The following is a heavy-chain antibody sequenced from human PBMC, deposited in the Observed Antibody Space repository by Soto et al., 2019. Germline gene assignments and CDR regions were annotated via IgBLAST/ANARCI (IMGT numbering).Heavy chain of an antibody. CDR3: ARGGYYYGSGSYMGFDY. Sequence: QRQLQESGPGLVKPSQTLSLTCTVSGGSISSGGYYWSWIRQHPGKGLEWIGYIYYSGSTYYNPSLQSRVTISVDTSKNQFSLKLSSVTAADTAVYYCARGGYYYGSGSYMGFDYWGHGTLVTVSS. CDR1: GGSISSGGYY. V-gene: IGHV4-31*03. CDR2: IYYSGST. J-gene: IGHJ4*01. D-gene: IGHD3-10*01.